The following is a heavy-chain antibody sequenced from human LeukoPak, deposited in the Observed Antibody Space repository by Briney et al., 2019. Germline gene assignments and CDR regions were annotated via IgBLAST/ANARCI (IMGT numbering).Heavy chain of an antibody. J-gene: IGHJ4*01. V-gene: IGHV3-23*01. Sequence: GGTLRLSCAASGFTFSSYAMSWVRQAPGKGLEWVSAISGSGGSTYYADSVKGRFTISRDNSKNTLYLQMNSLRAEDTAVYYCAKAVVIVPTATPFDYWGHGTLVTVSS. CDR1: GFTFSSYA. CDR2: ISGSGGST. D-gene: IGHD2-2*01. CDR3: AKAVVIVPTATPFDY.